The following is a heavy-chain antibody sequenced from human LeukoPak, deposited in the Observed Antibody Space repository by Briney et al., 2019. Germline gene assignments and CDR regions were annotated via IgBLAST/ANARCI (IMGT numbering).Heavy chain of an antibody. CDR3: ARTEQWLVRRFDY. V-gene: IGHV4-34*01. CDR1: GGSFSGYY. Sequence: SETLSLTCAVYGGSFSGYYWSWIRQPPGKGLEWIGEINHSGSTNYNPSLKSRVTISVDTSKNQFSLKLSSVTAADTAVYYCARTEQWLVRRFDYWGQGTLVTVSS. CDR2: INHSGST. D-gene: IGHD6-19*01. J-gene: IGHJ4*02.